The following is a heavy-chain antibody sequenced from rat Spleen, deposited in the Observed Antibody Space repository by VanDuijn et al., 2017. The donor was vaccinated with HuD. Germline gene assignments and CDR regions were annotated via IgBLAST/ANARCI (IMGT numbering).Heavy chain of an antibody. CDR3: ARLGGYNSGYVMDA. D-gene: IGHD4-3*01. CDR1: GYSITSNY. V-gene: IGHV3-1*01. CDR2: ISYSGST. J-gene: IGHJ4*01. Sequence: EVQLQESGPGLVKPSQSLSLTCSVTGYSITSNYWGWIRKFPGNKMEWMGYISYSGSTSYNPSLKSRISITRDTSKNQFFLQLNSVTTEDTATYYCARLGGYNSGYVMDAWGQGASVTVSS.